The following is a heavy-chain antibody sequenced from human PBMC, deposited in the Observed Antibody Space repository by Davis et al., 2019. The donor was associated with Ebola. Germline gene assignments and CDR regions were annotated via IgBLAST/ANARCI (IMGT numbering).Heavy chain of an antibody. CDR2: ISSDGSST. D-gene: IGHD6-19*01. CDR3: ARSGFSSGWYHFDY. CDR1: GFTFSTAW. Sequence: HTGGSLRLSCAASGFTFSTAWMNWVRQAPGKGLVWVSRISSDGSSTNYADSVKGRFTISRDNARNTLFLQMDSLGVEDTAVYYCARSGFSSGWYHFDYWGQGTLVTVSS. V-gene: IGHV3-74*01. J-gene: IGHJ4*02.